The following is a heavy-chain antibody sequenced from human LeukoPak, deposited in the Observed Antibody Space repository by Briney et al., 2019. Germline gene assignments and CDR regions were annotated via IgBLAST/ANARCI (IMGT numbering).Heavy chain of an antibody. D-gene: IGHD6-13*01. CDR1: GYTFTSYY. Sequence: ASVKVSCKASGYTFTSYYMHWVRQAPGRGLEWMGIINPGGGSTSYAQKFQGRVTMTRDTSTSTVYMELSSLRSEDTAVYYCARPLYSSSWSNYYYYGMDVWGQGTTVTVSS. CDR3: ARPLYSSSWSNYYYYGMDV. CDR2: INPGGGST. V-gene: IGHV1-46*01. J-gene: IGHJ6*02.